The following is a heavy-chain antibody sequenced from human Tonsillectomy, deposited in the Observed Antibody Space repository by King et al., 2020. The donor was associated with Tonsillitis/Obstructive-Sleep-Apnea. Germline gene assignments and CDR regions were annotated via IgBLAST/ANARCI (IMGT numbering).Heavy chain of an antibody. J-gene: IGHJ4*02. Sequence: VQLVESGGGVVQPGRSLRLSCAASGFTFCNYGMHWVRQAPGKGLGWVAVIWYDGNKKYHADSVKGRFTISRDNSKNTLFLQMGSLRAEDTAVYYCASIRVCATDYWGQGTLVTVSS. CDR2: IWYDGNKK. D-gene: IGHD1-26*01. CDR1: GFTFCNYG. CDR3: ASIRVCATDY. V-gene: IGHV3-33*01.